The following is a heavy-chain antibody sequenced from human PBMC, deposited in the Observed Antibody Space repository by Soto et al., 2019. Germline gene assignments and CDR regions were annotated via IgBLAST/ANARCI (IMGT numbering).Heavy chain of an antibody. Sequence: SQTLSLTCAISGDSVSSNSAAWNWIRQSPSRGLEWLGRTYYRSKWYNDYAVSVKSRITINPDTSKNQFSLQLNSVTPEDTAVYYCARDQLDIVVADPSLTQQYYYGMDVWRQGTTVTVSS. J-gene: IGHJ6*02. CDR3: ARDQLDIVVADPSLTQQYYYGMDV. CDR1: GDSVSSNSAA. D-gene: IGHD2-2*03. CDR2: TYYRSKWYN. V-gene: IGHV6-1*01.